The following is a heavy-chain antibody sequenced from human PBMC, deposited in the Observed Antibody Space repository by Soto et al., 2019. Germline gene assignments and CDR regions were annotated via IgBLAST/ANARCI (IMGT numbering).Heavy chain of an antibody. CDR1: GYTFTSYG. CDR3: ARDGDRFGSPMTMVRGVPLAY. V-gene: IGHV1-18*01. J-gene: IGHJ4*02. D-gene: IGHD3-10*01. Sequence: QVQLVQSGAEVKKPGASVKVSCKASGYTFTSYGISWVRQAPGQGLEWMGWISAYNGNTNYAQKRQGRVTMTTDTSESTAYMELRRLRSDDTAVYYCARDGDRFGSPMTMVRGVPLAYWGQGTLVTVSS. CDR2: ISAYNGNT.